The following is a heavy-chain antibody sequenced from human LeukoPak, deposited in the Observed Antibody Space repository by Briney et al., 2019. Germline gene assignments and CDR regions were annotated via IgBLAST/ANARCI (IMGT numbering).Heavy chain of an antibody. CDR3: ARAPEYYDFWSGYPRMGYYYYGMDV. D-gene: IGHD3-3*01. V-gene: IGHV1-3*01. J-gene: IGHJ6*02. Sequence: ASVKVSCKASGYTFTSYAMHWVRQAPGQRLEWMGWINAGNGNTKYSQKFQGRVTITRDTSASTAYMELSSLRSEDTAAYYCARAPEYYDFWSGYPRMGYYYYGMDVWGQGTTVTVSS. CDR1: GYTFTSYA. CDR2: INAGNGNT.